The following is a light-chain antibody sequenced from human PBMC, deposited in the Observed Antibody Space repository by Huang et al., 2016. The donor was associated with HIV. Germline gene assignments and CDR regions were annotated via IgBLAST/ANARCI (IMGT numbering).Light chain of an antibody. J-gene: IGKJ1*01. CDR2: DAS. Sequence: DIQMTQSPSSLSASVGDRVTITCQASQDIAKFLNWYQQKPGQAPKLLIYDASTLQTGVPSRFSGSGCGTDFIFTISSLQPEDIATYYCQQYDSLPPWTFGQGTKVEI. V-gene: IGKV1-33*01. CDR3: QQYDSLPPWT. CDR1: QDIAKF.